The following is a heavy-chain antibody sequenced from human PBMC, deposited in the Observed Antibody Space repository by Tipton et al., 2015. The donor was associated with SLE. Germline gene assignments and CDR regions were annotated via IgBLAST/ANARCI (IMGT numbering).Heavy chain of an antibody. D-gene: IGHD2-15*01. CDR3: AKAPRSEYYMDV. V-gene: IGHV3-43D*03. CDR1: GFTFDDYA. Sequence: QLVQSGGVVVQPGGSLRLSCAASGFTFDDYAMHWVRQAPGQGLEWVSLISWDGGSTYYADSVKGRFTISRDNSKNSLYLQMNSLRAEDTALYYCAKAPRSEYYMDVWGKGTTVTVSS. J-gene: IGHJ6*03. CDR2: ISWDGGST.